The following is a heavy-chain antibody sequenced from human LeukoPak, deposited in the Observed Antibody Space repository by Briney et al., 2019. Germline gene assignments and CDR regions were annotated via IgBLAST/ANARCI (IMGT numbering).Heavy chain of an antibody. CDR3: AREYDSSGYYYDMYYYGMDV. CDR2: ISAYNGNT. Sequence: ASVKVSCKASGYTFTSYGTSWVRQAPGQGLEWMGWISAYNGNTNYAQKLQGRVTMTTDTSTSTAYMELRSLRSDDTAVYYCAREYDSSGYYYDMYYYGMDVWGQGTTVTVSS. D-gene: IGHD3-22*01. V-gene: IGHV1-18*01. J-gene: IGHJ6*02. CDR1: GYTFTSYG.